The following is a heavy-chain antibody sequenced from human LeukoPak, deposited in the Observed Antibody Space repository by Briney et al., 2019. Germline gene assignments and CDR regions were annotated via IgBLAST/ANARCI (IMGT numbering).Heavy chain of an antibody. D-gene: IGHD3-22*01. J-gene: IGHJ4*02. Sequence: ASVKVSCKASGGTFSSYAISWVRQAPGQGLEWMGRIIPILGIANYAQKFQGRVTITADKSTSTAYMELSSLRSEDTAVYYCASCDSGGYPYYFDYWGQGTLVTVSS. CDR1: GGTFSSYA. V-gene: IGHV1-69*04. CDR3: ASCDSGGYPYYFDY. CDR2: IIPILGIA.